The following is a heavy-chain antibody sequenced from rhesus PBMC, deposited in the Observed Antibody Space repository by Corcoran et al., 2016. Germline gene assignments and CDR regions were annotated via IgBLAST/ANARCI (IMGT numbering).Heavy chain of an antibody. CDR2: INGNSGST. D-gene: IGHD3-16*01. CDR1: GGSISDSYR. V-gene: IGHV4-80*01. Sequence: QVQLQESGPGVVKPSETLSLTCAVSGGSISDSYRWSWIRQPPGKGLEWIGEINGNSGSTNYNPSLTSRVTISKDAPKNQFSLKLNSVTAADTAIYYCARYSGSYYRDYWGQGVLVTVSS. J-gene: IGHJ4*01. CDR3: ARYSGSYYRDY.